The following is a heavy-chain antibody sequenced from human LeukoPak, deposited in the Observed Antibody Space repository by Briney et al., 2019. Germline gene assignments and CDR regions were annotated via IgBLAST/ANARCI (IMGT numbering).Heavy chain of an antibody. CDR1: GFTFSSYG. CDR3: AKDLSRSPRRYYYYGMDV. CDR2: ISYDGSNK. V-gene: IGHV3-30*18. D-gene: IGHD3-3*01. Sequence: PGGSLRLSCAASGFTFSSYGMHWLRQAPGKGLEGVAVISYDGSNKYYADSVKGRFTISRDNSKNTLYLQMNSLRAEDTAVYYCAKDLSRSPRRYYYYGMDVWGQGTTVTVSS. J-gene: IGHJ6*02.